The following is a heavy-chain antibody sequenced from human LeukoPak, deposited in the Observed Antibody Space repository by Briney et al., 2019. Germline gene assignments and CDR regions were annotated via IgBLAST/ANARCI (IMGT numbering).Heavy chain of an antibody. J-gene: IGHJ5*02. CDR3: ARHGKEKRITMVRGVYNWFDP. Sequence: SETLSLTCAVYGGSFSGYYWSWIRQPPGKGLEWIGSIYYSGSTYYNPSLKSRVTISVDTSKNQFSLKLSSVTAADTAVYYCARHGKEKRITMVRGVYNWFDPWGQGTLVTVSS. CDR2: IYYSGST. CDR1: GGSFSGYY. V-gene: IGHV4-34*01. D-gene: IGHD3-10*01.